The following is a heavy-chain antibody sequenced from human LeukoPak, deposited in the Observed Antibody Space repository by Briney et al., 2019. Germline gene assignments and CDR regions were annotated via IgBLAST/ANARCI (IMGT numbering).Heavy chain of an antibody. CDR3: ARGGPAGNFDY. D-gene: IGHD2-2*01. J-gene: IGHJ4*02. CDR1: GFTFSSNY. V-gene: IGHV3-53*01. CDR2: IYSGGST. Sequence: PGGSLRLSCAASGFTFSSNYMSWVRQAPGKGLEWVSVIYSGGSTYYSDSVKGRFTISRDNSKNTLYLQMNSLRGEDTGVYYCARGGPAGNFDYWGQGTLVTVSS.